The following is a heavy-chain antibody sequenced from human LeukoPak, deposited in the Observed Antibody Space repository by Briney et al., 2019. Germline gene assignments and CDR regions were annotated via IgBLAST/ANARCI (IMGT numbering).Heavy chain of an antibody. V-gene: IGHV4-59*12. D-gene: IGHD3-10*02. CDR2: IYYSGST. J-gene: IGHJ6*03. CDR3: ARLFGEIYYYYYMDV. Sequence: PSETLSLTCTVSGGSISSYYWSWIRQPPGKGLEWIGYIYYSGSTNYNPSLKSRVTISVDTSKNQFSLKLSSVTAADTAVYYCARLFGEIYYYYYMDVWGKGTTVTVSS. CDR1: GGSISSYY.